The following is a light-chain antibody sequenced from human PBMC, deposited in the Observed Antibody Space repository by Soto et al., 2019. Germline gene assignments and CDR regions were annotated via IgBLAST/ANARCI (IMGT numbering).Light chain of an antibody. Sequence: QSALTRPPSASGSPGQSVTISCTGTSSDIGAYNFVSWYQQHPGKAPKLMIYEVVKRPSGVPDRFSGSKSGNTASLTVSGLQAEDEADYYCSSYAGSNNLVFGGGTKLTVL. CDR3: SSYAGSNNLV. V-gene: IGLV2-8*01. CDR1: SSDIGAYNF. CDR2: EVV. J-gene: IGLJ3*02.